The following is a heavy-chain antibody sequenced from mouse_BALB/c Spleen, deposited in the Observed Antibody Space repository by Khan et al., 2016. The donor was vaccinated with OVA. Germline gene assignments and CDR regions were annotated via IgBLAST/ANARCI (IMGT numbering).Heavy chain of an antibody. J-gene: IGHJ4*01. D-gene: IGHD2-10*01. CDR2: IWSDGST. CDR1: GFSLTNYG. V-gene: IGHV2-6-1*01. CDR3: ARQPYYHYYIMDD. Sequence: VQLKESGPGLVAPSQSLSITCTISGFSLTNYGVHWVRQPPGKGLEWLVVIWSDGSTTYNSTLKSRLSISKDNSKSQVFLKMNSLQTDDTAMYYGARQPYYHYYIMDDWGQGTSVTVSS.